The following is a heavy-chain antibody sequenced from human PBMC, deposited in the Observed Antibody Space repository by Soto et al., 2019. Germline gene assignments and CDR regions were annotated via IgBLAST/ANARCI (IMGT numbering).Heavy chain of an antibody. CDR3: ARGTYSNQNYYYYGMDV. J-gene: IGHJ6*02. V-gene: IGHV5-10-1*01. CDR2: IDPSDSYT. D-gene: IGHD4-4*01. CDR1: GDSVTSYW. Sequence: PGGSLKISCTGSGDSVTSYWISWVLQMPGKGLEWMGRIDPSDSYTNYSPSFQGHVTISADKSISTAYLQWSSLKASDTAMYYCARGTYSNQNYYYYGMDVWGQGTTVTVSS.